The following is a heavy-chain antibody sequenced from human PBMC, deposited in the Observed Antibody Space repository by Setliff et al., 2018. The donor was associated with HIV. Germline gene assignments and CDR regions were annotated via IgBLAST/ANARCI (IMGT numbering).Heavy chain of an antibody. J-gene: IGHJ4*02. Sequence: SETLSLTCTVSGGSISSGDYFLSWIRQAPGKGLEWIGCIYHTGATYYKSSLESRLTISVDTSKNQFSLKLNSVTAADTAVYFCARMSISASVYFDYWGQGSQVTVSS. CDR3: ARMSISASVYFDY. CDR2: IYHTGAT. V-gene: IGHV4-30-4*08. CDR1: GGSISSGDYF. D-gene: IGHD6-25*01.